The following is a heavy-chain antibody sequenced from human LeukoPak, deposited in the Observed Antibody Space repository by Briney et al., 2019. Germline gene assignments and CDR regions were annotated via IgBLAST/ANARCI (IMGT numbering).Heavy chain of an antibody. CDR1: GFTFSSYA. D-gene: IGHD6-19*01. V-gene: IGHV3-7*01. CDR2: IKQDGSEK. CDR3: ATEASSGLED. Sequence: GGSLRLSCAASGFTFSSYAMSWVRQAPGKGLEWVANIKQDGSEKYYLDSVKGRFTISRDNAENSLYLQMNSLRAEDTAVYYCATEASSGLEDWGQGILVTVSS. J-gene: IGHJ4*02.